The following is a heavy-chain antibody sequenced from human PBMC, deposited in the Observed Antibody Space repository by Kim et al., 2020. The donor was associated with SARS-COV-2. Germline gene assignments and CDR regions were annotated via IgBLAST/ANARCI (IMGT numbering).Heavy chain of an antibody. Sequence: GGSLRLSCAASGFTFSSYAMHWVRQAPGKGLEWVAVISYDGSNKYYADSVKGRFTISRDNSKTTLYLQMNSLRAEDTAVYYCARDLIMIVGGALDYWGQGTLVTVSS. V-gene: IGHV3-30-3*01. J-gene: IGHJ4*02. CDR2: ISYDGSNK. CDR3: ARDLIMIVGGALDY. CDR1: GFTFSSYA. D-gene: IGHD3-22*01.